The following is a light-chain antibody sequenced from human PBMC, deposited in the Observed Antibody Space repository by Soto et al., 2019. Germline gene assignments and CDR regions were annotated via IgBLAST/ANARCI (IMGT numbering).Light chain of an antibody. CDR3: TSYAGTYSFFYV. J-gene: IGLJ1*01. V-gene: IGLV2-8*01. CDR2: EVS. Sequence: QSALTQPPSASGSPGQSVTSSCTGTSSDVCAYNYVSWYQQLPGKAPKLIIYEVSKRPSGVPDRFSGSKSGNTASLTVSGLQAEDEADYYCTSYAGTYSFFYVFGTGTKVTVL. CDR1: SSDVCAYNY.